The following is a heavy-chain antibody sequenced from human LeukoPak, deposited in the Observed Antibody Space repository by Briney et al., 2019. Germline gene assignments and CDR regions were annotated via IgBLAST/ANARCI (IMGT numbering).Heavy chain of an antibody. CDR1: GFTFSSYA. CDR2: ISGSGGST. D-gene: IGHD3-22*01. Sequence: PGGSLRLSCAASGFTFSSYAMSWVRQAPGKGLEWVSAISGSGGSTYYAHSVKGRFTISRDNSKNTVYLQMNSLRAEDTAVYYCATDYYYDSSGYYPFSTFDYWGQGTLVTVSS. J-gene: IGHJ4*02. CDR3: ATDYYYDSSGYYPFSTFDY. V-gene: IGHV3-23*01.